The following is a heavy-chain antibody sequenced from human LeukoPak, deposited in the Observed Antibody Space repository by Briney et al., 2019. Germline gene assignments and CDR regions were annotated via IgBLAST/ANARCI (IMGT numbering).Heavy chain of an antibody. J-gene: IGHJ1*01. CDR3: ARGSGSYLFQH. D-gene: IGHD1-26*01. Sequence: GGSLRLSCAASGFTFSSYNMNWVRQAPGKGLEWVSSISSSSSCIYYADSVKGRFTISRDNAKNSLYLQMNNLRAEDTAVYYCARGSGSYLFQHWGQGTLVAVSS. CDR1: GFTFSSYN. V-gene: IGHV3-21*01. CDR2: ISSSSSCI.